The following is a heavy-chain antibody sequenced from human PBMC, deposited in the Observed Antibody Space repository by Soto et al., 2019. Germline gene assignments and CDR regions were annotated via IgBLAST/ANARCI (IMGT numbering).Heavy chain of an antibody. J-gene: IGHJ4*01. D-gene: IGHD6-6*01. V-gene: IGHV3-30-3*01. CDR3: AKDRDAAGRAFRVDY. CDR1: GFTFSSYA. Sequence: PGGSLRLSCAASGFTFSSYAMHWVRQAPGKGLEWVAVISYDGSNKYYADSVKGRFTISRDNAKNTLYLQLNSLRPEDTAFYYCAKDRDAAGRAFRVDYWGRGTLVTVSS. CDR2: ISYDGSNK.